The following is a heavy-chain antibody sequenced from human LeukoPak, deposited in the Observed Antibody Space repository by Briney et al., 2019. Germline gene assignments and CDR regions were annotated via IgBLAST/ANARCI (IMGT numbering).Heavy chain of an antibody. J-gene: IGHJ6*02. Sequence: ASVKVSCKASGGTFSSYAISWVRQAPGQGLEWMGRIIPILGIANYAQKFQGRVTITADKSTSTAYMELSSLRSEDTAVYYCATTAAHYYYGMAVWGQGTTVTVSS. CDR2: IIPILGIA. CDR3: ATTAAHYYYGMAV. CDR1: GGTFSSYA. V-gene: IGHV1-69*04. D-gene: IGHD2-2*01.